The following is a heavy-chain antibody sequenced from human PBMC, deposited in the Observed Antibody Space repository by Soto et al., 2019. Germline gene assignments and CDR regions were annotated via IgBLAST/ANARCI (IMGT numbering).Heavy chain of an antibody. Sequence: GASVKVSCRASGYTFTSYGISWVRQAPGQGHEWMGWISAYNANTNYAQKLQGRVTMTTDTSTSTASMGLRSLRADDKAGYDGAGLDTPVGLLSSVDVCGDGPTVTV. CDR3: AGLDTPVGLLSSVDV. D-gene: IGHD5-18*01. CDR1: GYTFTSYG. CDR2: ISAYNANT. J-gene: IGHJ6*02. V-gene: IGHV1-18*01.